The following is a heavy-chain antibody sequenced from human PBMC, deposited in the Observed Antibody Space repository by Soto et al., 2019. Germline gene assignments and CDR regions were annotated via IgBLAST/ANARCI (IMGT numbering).Heavy chain of an antibody. Sequence: GGSLRLSCAASGFTFSSYAMSWVRQAPGKGLEWVSGISSSGDNTYYAGSVKGRFTISRDNSKNTLYLQMNSLRVEDTAVFYCAKDYGNFWDPLDYWGQGTLVTVSS. J-gene: IGHJ4*02. CDR3: AKDYGNFWDPLDY. D-gene: IGHD4-17*01. V-gene: IGHV3-23*01. CDR1: GFTFSSYA. CDR2: ISSSGDNT.